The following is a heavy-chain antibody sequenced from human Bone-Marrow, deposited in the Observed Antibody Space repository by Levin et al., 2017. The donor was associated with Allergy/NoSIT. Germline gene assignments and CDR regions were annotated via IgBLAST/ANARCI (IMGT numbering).Heavy chain of an antibody. D-gene: IGHD3-10*01. J-gene: IGHJ4*02. CDR1: GFTFSNYW. V-gene: IGHV3-74*01. Sequence: HAGGSLRLSCAASGFTFSNYWMHWVRQAPGKGLVWVSRINTDGSSTSYADSVKGRFTISRDNAKNTLYLQMNSLRAEDTAVYYCARDAVFLSFGDQYYFDYWGQGSLVTVSS. CDR3: ARDAVFLSFGDQYYFDY. CDR2: INTDGSST.